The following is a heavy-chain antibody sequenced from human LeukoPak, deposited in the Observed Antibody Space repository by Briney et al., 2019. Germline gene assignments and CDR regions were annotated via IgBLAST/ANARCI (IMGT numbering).Heavy chain of an antibody. CDR3: ARPLYSSSSSYYGMDV. J-gene: IGHJ6*02. CDR2: INPSGGST. V-gene: IGHV1-46*01. Sequence: ASVTVSCTASGYTFTGHYMNWVRQAPGQGLEWMGIINPSGGSTSYAQKFQGRVTMTRDTSTSTVYMELSSLRSEDTAVYYCARPLYSSSSSYYGMDVWGQGTTVTVSS. D-gene: IGHD6-6*01. CDR1: GYTFTGHY.